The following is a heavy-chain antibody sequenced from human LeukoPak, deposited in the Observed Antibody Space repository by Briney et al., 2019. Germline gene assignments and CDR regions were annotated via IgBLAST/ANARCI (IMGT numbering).Heavy chain of an antibody. CDR2: IIVSLGVP. Sequence: ASVKVSCKASGISFSSSAITWVRQAPGQGLGWMGRIIVSLGVPKYAQKFQGRVTITADTSTATAYMELSSLRSEDTAVYFCARAPGGFDIWGQGTMVTVSS. V-gene: IGHV1-69*04. J-gene: IGHJ3*02. D-gene: IGHD1-1*01. CDR1: GISFSSSA. CDR3: ARAPGGFDI.